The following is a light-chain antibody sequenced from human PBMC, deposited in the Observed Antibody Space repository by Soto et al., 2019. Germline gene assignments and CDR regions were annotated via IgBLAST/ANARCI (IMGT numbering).Light chain of an antibody. V-gene: IGLV2-14*01. CDR1: SSDVGGYNY. Sequence: QSALTQPASVSGTPGQSITISCTGTSSDVGGYNYVSWYQQHPGKAPKLMIYEVNNRPSGVSNRFSGSKSGNTASLTISGLQAEDEADYYCSSYTSRNTLVFGGGTKLTVL. CDR2: EVN. CDR3: SSYTSRNTLV. J-gene: IGLJ2*01.